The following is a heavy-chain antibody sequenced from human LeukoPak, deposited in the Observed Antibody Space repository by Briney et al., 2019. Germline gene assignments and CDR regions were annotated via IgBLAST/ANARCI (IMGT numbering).Heavy chain of an antibody. CDR2: ISAYNGNT. V-gene: IGHV1-18*01. CDR3: ASGALNYYDSSGCLDY. J-gene: IGHJ4*02. D-gene: IGHD3-22*01. CDR1: GYTFTSYG. Sequence: ASVKVSCKASGYTFTSYGISWVRQAPGQGLEWMGWISAYNGNTNYAQKLQGRVTMTTDTSTSTAYMELRSLRSDDTAVYYCASGALNYYDSSGCLDYWGQGTLVTVSS.